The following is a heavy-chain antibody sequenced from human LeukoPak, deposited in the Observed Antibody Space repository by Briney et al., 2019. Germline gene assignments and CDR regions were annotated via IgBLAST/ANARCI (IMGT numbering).Heavy chain of an antibody. Sequence: SETLSLTCAVSGYSISSGYYWGWIRQPPGKGLEWIGSIYHSGSTYYNPSLKSRVTISVDTSKNQFSLKLSSVTAADTAVYYCARTQWFGELLFGYWGQGTLVTVSS. D-gene: IGHD3-10*01. J-gene: IGHJ4*02. CDR3: ARTQWFGELLFGY. CDR2: IYHSGST. V-gene: IGHV4-38-2*01. CDR1: GYSISSGYY.